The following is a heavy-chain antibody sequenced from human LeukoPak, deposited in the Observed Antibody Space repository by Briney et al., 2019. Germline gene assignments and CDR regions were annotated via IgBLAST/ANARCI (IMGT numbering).Heavy chain of an antibody. J-gene: IGHJ6*02. CDR1: GFTFGSYA. D-gene: IGHD2-2*01. V-gene: IGHV3-23*01. CDR2: VSASADST. CDR3: ARRPAIFMDGVYYYSMDI. Sequence: GGSLRLSCAASGFTFGSYAMSWVRQAPRKGLEWVSAVSASADSTYYADSVKGRFTISRDNSKNTLFLQMNSLRAEDTAVYYCARRPAIFMDGVYYYSMDIWGQGTTVTVSS.